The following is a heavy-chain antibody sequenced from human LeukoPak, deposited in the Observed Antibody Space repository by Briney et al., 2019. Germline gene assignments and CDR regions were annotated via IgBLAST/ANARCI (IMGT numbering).Heavy chain of an antibody. CDR2: ISSSSSYI. D-gene: IGHD5-24*01. Sequence: GGSLRLSCAASGFTFSSYSMNWVRQAPGKGLEWVSSISSSSSYIYYAVSVKGRFTISRDNAKNSLYLQMYSLRAEDTVVYYCASAEENYYYYYGMDVWGQGTTVTVSS. J-gene: IGHJ6*02. CDR3: ASAEENYYYYYGMDV. CDR1: GFTFSSYS. V-gene: IGHV3-21*01.